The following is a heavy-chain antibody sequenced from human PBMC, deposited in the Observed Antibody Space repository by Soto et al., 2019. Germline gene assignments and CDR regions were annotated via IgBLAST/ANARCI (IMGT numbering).Heavy chain of an antibody. D-gene: IGHD5-12*01. CDR3: ARGGRVATTTIGYYYYYYGMDV. CDR1: GGSISSYY. V-gene: IGHV4-59*01. J-gene: IGHJ6*02. CDR2: IYYSGST. Sequence: PSETLSLTCTVSGGSISSYYWSWIRQPPGKGLEWIGYIYYSGSTNYNPSLKSRVTISVDTSKNQFSLKLSSVTAADTAVYYCARGGRVATTTIGYYYYYYGMDVWGQGTTVTVS.